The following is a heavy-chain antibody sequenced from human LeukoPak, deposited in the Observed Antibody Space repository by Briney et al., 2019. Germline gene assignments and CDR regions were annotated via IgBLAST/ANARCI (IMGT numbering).Heavy chain of an antibody. J-gene: IGHJ5*02. CDR3: ARNGAAGPPNRFFNWFDP. CDR2: IYPGNSDT. V-gene: IGHV5-51*01. Sequence: GESLKISCKGSGYSFSTYWIGWVRQMPGKGLEWMGLIYPGNSDTRYSPSFQGQVTFSADKSIDTAYLQWNSLQASDTAIYYCARNGAAGPPNRFFNWFDPWGQGTLVTVSS. CDR1: GYSFSTYW. D-gene: IGHD6-13*01.